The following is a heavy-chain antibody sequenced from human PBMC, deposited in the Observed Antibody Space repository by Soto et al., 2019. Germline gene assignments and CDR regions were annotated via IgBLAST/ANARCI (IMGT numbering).Heavy chain of an antibody. Sequence: GASVKVSCKASGGTFSSYAISWVRQAPGQGLEWMGGIIPIFGTANYAQKFQGRVTITADESTSTAYMELSSLRSEDTAVYYCARGPFINWNYYYGMDVWGQGTTVTAP. V-gene: IGHV1-69*13. CDR2: IIPIFGTA. CDR3: ARGPFINWNYYYGMDV. D-gene: IGHD1-20*01. CDR1: GGTFSSYA. J-gene: IGHJ6*02.